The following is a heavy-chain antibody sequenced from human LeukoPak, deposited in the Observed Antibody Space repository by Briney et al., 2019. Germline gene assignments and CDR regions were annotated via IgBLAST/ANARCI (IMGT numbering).Heavy chain of an antibody. V-gene: IGHV1-8*01. J-gene: IGHJ4*02. Sequence: EASVKVSCKASGYTFTSYDINWVRQATGQGLEWMGWMNPNSGNTGYAQKFQGRVTMTRNTSISTVYMELSSLRSEDTAVYYCARDGSGSYYNGHTPTLPKGLWGQGTLVTVSS. CDR1: GYTFTSYD. CDR2: MNPNSGNT. D-gene: IGHD3-10*01. CDR3: ARDGSGSYYNGHTPTLPKGL.